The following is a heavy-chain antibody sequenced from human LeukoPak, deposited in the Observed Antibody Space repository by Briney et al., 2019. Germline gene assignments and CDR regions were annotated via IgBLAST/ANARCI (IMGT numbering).Heavy chain of an antibody. J-gene: IGHJ4*02. D-gene: IGHD7-27*01. Sequence: GGSLRLSCAASGFTLSSYAMHWVRQAPGKGLEYVSAISSNGGSTYYANSVKGRFTISRDNSKNTLYLQMGSLRAEDMAVYYCARGHWGLDYWGQGTLVTVSS. V-gene: IGHV3-64*01. CDR2: ISSNGGST. CDR3: ARGHWGLDY. CDR1: GFTLSSYA.